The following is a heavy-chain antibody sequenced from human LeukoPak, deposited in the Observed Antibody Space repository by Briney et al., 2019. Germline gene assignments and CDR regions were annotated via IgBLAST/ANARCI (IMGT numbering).Heavy chain of an antibody. J-gene: IGHJ5*02. Sequence: RRASVKVSCKASGYTFTSYAVHWVRQAPGQRLEWMGWINAGNGNTKYSQEFQGRVTITRDTSASTAYMELSSLRSEDMAVYYCARECSEWSSSWYGVWFDPWGQGTLVTVSS. V-gene: IGHV1-3*03. D-gene: IGHD6-13*01. CDR3: ARECSEWSSSWYGVWFDP. CDR2: INAGNGNT. CDR1: GYTFTSYA.